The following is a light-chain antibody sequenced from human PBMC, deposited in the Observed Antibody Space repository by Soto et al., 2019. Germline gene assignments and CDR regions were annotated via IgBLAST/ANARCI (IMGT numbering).Light chain of an antibody. CDR3: QQLNSYPRR. Sequence: DIQLTQSPSFLSASVGDRVTITCRASQGISSYLAWYQQKPGKAPKLLIYAASTLQSGVPSRLSGSGSGTEFTLTISSLQPEDFATYYCQQLNSYPRRFGPGTKVDIK. V-gene: IGKV1-9*01. CDR2: AAS. CDR1: QGISSY. J-gene: IGKJ3*01.